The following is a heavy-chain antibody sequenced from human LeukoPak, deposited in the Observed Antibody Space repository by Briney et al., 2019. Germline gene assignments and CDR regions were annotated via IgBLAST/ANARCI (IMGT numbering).Heavy chain of an antibody. Sequence: SETLSLTCAVSGYSISSGHYWRWIRQPPGKGLEWIGSIHHSGSTYYNPSLKCRVIISVDTSKNQFSLKLSSVSAADTPICSCESGVGGGSTAYFAYWGQGTLVTVSS. V-gene: IGHV4-38-2*01. CDR3: ESGVGGGSTAYFAY. J-gene: IGHJ4*02. CDR2: IHHSGST. D-gene: IGHD3-16*01. CDR1: GYSISSGHY.